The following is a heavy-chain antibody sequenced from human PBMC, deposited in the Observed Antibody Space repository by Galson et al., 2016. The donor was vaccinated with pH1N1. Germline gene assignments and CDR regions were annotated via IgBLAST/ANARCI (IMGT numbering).Heavy chain of an antibody. CDR2: ISSSGSTI. CDR1: GFTFSSYE. J-gene: IGHJ6*02. D-gene: IGHD3-3*01. Sequence: SLRLSCAASGFTFSSYEMNWVRQAPGKGLEWVSYISSSGSTIYYADSVKGRFTISRDNAKNSLDLQMNSLRAEDTAVYYCARNSIFGVVIKMYGMDVWGQGPTVTVSS. CDR3: ARNSIFGVVIKMYGMDV. V-gene: IGHV3-48*03.